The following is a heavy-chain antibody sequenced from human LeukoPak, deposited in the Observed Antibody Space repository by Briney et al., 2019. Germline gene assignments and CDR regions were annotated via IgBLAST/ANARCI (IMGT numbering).Heavy chain of an antibody. CDR1: GFTFSSYA. CDR3: AKVMSIAARPPHKTYYYYGMDV. CDR2: ISGSGGST. Sequence: GGSLRLSCAASGFTFSSYAMSWVRQAPGKGLEWVSAISGSGGSTYYADSVKGRFTISRDNSKDTLYLQMNSLRAEDTAVYYCAKVMSIAARPPHKTYYYYGMDVWGQGTTVTVSS. J-gene: IGHJ6*02. V-gene: IGHV3-23*01. D-gene: IGHD6-6*01.